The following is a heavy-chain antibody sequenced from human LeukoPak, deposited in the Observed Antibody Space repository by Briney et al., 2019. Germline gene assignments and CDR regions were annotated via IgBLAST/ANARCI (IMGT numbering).Heavy chain of an antibody. V-gene: IGHV3-21*01. CDR1: GFTFSSYS. D-gene: IGHD6-13*01. CDR2: ISSSSSYI. J-gene: IGHJ5*02. Sequence: PGGSLRLSCAASGFTFSSYSMNWVHQAPGKGLEWVSSISSSSSYIYYADSVKGRFTISRDNAKNSLYLQMNSLRAEDTAVYYCARVSGAAGITWGQGTLVTVSS. CDR3: ARVSGAAGIT.